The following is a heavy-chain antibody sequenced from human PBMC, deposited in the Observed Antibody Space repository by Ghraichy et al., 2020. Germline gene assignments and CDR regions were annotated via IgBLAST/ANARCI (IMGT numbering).Heavy chain of an antibody. CDR2: IYYSGST. CDR1: GGSVSSGSYY. V-gene: IGHV4-61*01. CDR3: ARGQIRFLEWSNYYYYGMDV. D-gene: IGHD3-3*01. Sequence: SETLSLTCTVSGGSVSSGSYYWSWIRQPPGKGLEWIGYIYYSGSTNYNPSLTSRVTISVDPSKNQFSLKLSSVTAADTAVYYCARGQIRFLEWSNYYYYGMDVWGQGTTVNVSS. J-gene: IGHJ6*02.